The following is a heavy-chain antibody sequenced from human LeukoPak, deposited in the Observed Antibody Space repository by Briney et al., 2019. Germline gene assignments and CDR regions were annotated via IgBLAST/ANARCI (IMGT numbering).Heavy chain of an antibody. Sequence: ASVKVSCKASGYTFTSYDINWVRQAPGKGLEWMGGFDPEDGETIYAQKFQGRVTMTEDTSTDTAYMELSSLRSEDTAVYYCATDGWSYSYDLWGQGTLVTVSS. CDR2: FDPEDGET. CDR1: GYTFTSYD. V-gene: IGHV1-24*01. J-gene: IGHJ4*02. CDR3: ATDGWSYSYDL. D-gene: IGHD5-18*01.